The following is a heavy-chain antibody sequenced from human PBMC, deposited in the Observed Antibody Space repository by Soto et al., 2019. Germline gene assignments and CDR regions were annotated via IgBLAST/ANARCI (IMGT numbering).Heavy chain of an antibody. CDR3: ARETRSRAVTDTRVYGVDV. CDR1: GFTFSDYG. J-gene: IGHJ6*02. D-gene: IGHD6-13*01. V-gene: IGHV3-30*03. Sequence: QLQLVESGGGVVQSGRSLRLSCEASGFTFSDYGMHWVRQAPGQGLEWVAATSHDGSNQFYVESVKGRFTISRDNSKNTLYLQMNSLRGEDTAVYYCARETRSRAVTDTRVYGVDVWGQGTTVTVSS. CDR2: TSHDGSNQ.